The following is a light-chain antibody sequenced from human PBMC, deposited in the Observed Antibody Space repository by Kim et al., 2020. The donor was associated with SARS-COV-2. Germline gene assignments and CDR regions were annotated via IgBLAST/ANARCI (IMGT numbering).Light chain of an antibody. Sequence: QSVTISCTGTPGDSGSSTYVSWFQQQPGKAPKLIIYEVTKRPSGVPDRFSGSKSGNTASLTVSGLQAEDEGDYYCCSHRGFNTLAVFGTGTKVTVL. CDR2: EVT. J-gene: IGLJ1*01. CDR1: PGDSGSSTY. CDR3: CSHRGFNTLAV. V-gene: IGLV2-11*03.